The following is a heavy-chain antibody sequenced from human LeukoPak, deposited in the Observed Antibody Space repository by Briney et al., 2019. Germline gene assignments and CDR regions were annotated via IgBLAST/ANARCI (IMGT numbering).Heavy chain of an antibody. Sequence: ASVKVSCKASGYTFTGYYMHWVRQAPGQGLEWMGWINPNSGGTNYAQKFQGRVTMTRDTPISTAYMELSRLRSDDTAVYYCARKSGSYFFYDYWGQGTLVTVSS. CDR3: ARKSGSYFFYDY. CDR2: INPNSGGT. D-gene: IGHD1-26*01. J-gene: IGHJ4*02. CDR1: GYTFTGYY. V-gene: IGHV1-2*02.